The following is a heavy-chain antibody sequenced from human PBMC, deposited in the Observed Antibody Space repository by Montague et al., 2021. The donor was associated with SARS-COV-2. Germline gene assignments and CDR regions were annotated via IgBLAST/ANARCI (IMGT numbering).Heavy chain of an antibody. Sequence: TLSLTCTVSGGSISSGGYYWSWIRQHPGKGLEWIGYIYYSGXTXYXXXXKXRVTISVDTSKNQFSLKLSSVTAADTAVYYCAREKRHYCSSTSCYDNYYYYYGMDVWGQGTTVTVSS. CDR1: GGSISSGGYY. CDR2: IYYSGXT. V-gene: IGHV4-31*03. CDR3: AREKRHYCSSTSCYDNYYYYYGMDV. J-gene: IGHJ6*02. D-gene: IGHD2-2*01.